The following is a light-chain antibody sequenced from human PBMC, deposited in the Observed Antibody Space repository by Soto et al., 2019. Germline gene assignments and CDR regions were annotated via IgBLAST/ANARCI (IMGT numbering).Light chain of an antibody. Sequence: EIVLTQSPATLSLSPGERATLSCRASQSVSSYLAWYQQKPGQAPRLLIYDASNRATGIPARFSGSGSGTAFTLTICSLEPEDFAVYYCQQRSNWPITFGQGTRLEIK. CDR1: QSVSSY. CDR3: QQRSNWPIT. V-gene: IGKV3-11*01. CDR2: DAS. J-gene: IGKJ5*01.